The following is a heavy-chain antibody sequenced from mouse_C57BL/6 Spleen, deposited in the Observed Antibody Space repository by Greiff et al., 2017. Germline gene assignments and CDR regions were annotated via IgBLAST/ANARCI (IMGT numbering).Heavy chain of an antibody. Sequence: QVQLQQSGAELVKPGASVKISCKASGYTFTDYYINWVKQRPGQGLEWIGKRGPGSGSTYYNEKFKGKATLTADKSSSTAYMQLSSLTSEDSAGYFCGCDGYPGLFAYWGQGTLVTVSA. J-gene: IGHJ3*01. CDR3: GCDGYPGLFAY. D-gene: IGHD2-3*01. CDR2: RGPGSGST. V-gene: IGHV1-77*01. CDR1: GYTFTDYY.